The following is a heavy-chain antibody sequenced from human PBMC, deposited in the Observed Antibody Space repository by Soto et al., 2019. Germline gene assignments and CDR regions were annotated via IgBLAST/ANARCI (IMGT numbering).Heavy chain of an antibody. CDR2: ISAYNGNT. D-gene: IGHD2-15*01. Sequence: ASVKVSCKASVDSFATYGFSWVRQAPGLGLEWMGWISAYNGNTNYAQKFQGRVNMTTDPSTSTAYMELRSLRSDDTAVYYCARDLFRYCRGITCYGGLDPWGQGTLVTVYS. CDR3: ARDLFRYCRGITCYGGLDP. V-gene: IGHV1-18*01. J-gene: IGHJ5*02. CDR1: VDSFATYG.